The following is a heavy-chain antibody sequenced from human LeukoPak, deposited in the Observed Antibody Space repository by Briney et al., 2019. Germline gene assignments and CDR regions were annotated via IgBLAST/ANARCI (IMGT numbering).Heavy chain of an antibody. D-gene: IGHD6-13*01. Sequence: PSETLSLTCAVYGGSFSGYYWSWIRQPPGKGLEWIGEINHSGSTNYNPSLKSRVTRSVDTSKNQFSLKLSSVTAADTAVYYCARDSPIAAAKQAGGYYYHMDVWGKGTTVTVSS. CDR2: INHSGST. J-gene: IGHJ6*03. CDR3: ARDSPIAAAKQAGGYYYHMDV. V-gene: IGHV4-34*01. CDR1: GGSFSGYY.